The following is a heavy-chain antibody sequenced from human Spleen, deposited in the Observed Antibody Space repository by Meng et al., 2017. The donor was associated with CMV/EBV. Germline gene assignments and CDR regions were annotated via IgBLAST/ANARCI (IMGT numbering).Heavy chain of an antibody. CDR2: IYYSGST. V-gene: IGHV4-59*12. J-gene: IGHJ3*02. CDR1: GGSISSYY. CDR3: ARGRYYYDSSGSASNAFDI. Sequence: SETLSLTCTVSGGSISSYYWSWIRQPPGKGLEWIGYIYYSGSTNYNPSLKSRVTISVDTSKNQFSLKLSSVTAADTAVYYCARGRYYYDSSGSASNAFDIWGQGTMVTVSS. D-gene: IGHD3-22*01.